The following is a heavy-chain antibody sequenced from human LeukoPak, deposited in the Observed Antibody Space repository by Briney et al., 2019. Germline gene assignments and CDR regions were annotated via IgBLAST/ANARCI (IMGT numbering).Heavy chain of an antibody. CDR3: AGGRSSSSDYYYYYMDV. D-gene: IGHD6-6*01. Sequence: GASVKVSCKASGYTFTSYYMHWVRQAPGQGLEWMGIINPSGGSTSYAQKFQGRVTMTRDMSTSTVYMELSSLRSEDTAVYYCAGGRSSSSDYYYYYMDVWGKGTTVTVSS. CDR2: INPSGGST. V-gene: IGHV1-46*01. J-gene: IGHJ6*03. CDR1: GYTFTSYY.